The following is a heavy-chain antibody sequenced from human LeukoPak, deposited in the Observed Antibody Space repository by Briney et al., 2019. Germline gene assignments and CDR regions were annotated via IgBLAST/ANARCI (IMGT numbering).Heavy chain of an antibody. Sequence: SETLSLTCAVYGGSFSGYYWSWIRQPPGKGLEWIGEINHSGSTNYNPSLKSRVTISVDTSKNQFSLKLSSVTAADTAVYYCARARGSGPFDYWGQGTLVTDSS. CDR3: ARARGSGPFDY. J-gene: IGHJ4*02. V-gene: IGHV4-34*01. D-gene: IGHD5-12*01. CDR1: GGSFSGYY. CDR2: INHSGST.